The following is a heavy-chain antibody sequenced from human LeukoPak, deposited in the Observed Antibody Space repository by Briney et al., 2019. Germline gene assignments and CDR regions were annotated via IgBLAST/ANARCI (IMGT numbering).Heavy chain of an antibody. Sequence: SETLSLTCAVYGGSFSGYYWSWIRQPPGKGLEWIGEINHSGSTNYNPSLKSRVTISVDTSKNQFSLKLSSVTAADTAVYYCARWAYDFWSGYSYHDYWGQGTLVTVSS. D-gene: IGHD3-3*01. CDR2: INHSGST. CDR1: GGSFSGYY. CDR3: ARWAYDFWSGYSYHDY. V-gene: IGHV4-34*01. J-gene: IGHJ4*02.